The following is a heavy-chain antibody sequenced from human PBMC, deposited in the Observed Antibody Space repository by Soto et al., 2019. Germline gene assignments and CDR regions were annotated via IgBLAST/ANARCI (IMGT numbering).Heavy chain of an antibody. J-gene: IGHJ4*02. D-gene: IGHD1-1*01. CDR1: GFTFSASW. Sequence: GGSLRLSCAASGFTFSASWMHWVRQTPGKGLVWVSHISPDGSSTRDADSVQGRFINSRDNARSTLYLQMHSLRAEDTAVYYCARDNNWSYDYWGQGILVTAPQ. V-gene: IGHV3-74*01. CDR3: ARDNNWSYDY. CDR2: ISPDGSST.